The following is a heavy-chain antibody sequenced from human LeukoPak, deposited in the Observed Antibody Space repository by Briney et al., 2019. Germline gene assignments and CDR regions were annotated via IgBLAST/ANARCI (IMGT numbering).Heavy chain of an antibody. V-gene: IGHV4-4*07. CDR3: AREGGARGLPDY. CDR1: GVSLGDYY. Sequence: PSETLSLTCTVSGVSLGDYYWSWIRQPAGKGLEWIGRMSTSGSTYYNPSVKSRVTLSVDTSKNQFSLKLTSLTTADTAAYYCAREGGARGLPDYWGQGTLVTVSS. J-gene: IGHJ4*02. D-gene: IGHD3-16*01. CDR2: MSTSGST.